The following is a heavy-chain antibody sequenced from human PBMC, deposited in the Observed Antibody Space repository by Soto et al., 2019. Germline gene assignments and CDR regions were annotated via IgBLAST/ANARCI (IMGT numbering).Heavy chain of an antibody. CDR2: IYYSGST. D-gene: IGHD3-3*01. CDR3: ARGGLEWLFDYHYGMDV. J-gene: IGHJ6*02. Sequence: QVQLQESGPGLVKPSETLSLTCTVSGGSISSYYWSWIRQPPGKGLEWIGYIYYSGSTNYNPSLKSRVTISVDTSKNQVSLKLSSVTAADTAVYYCARGGLEWLFDYHYGMDVWGQGTTVTVSS. CDR1: GGSISSYY. V-gene: IGHV4-59*01.